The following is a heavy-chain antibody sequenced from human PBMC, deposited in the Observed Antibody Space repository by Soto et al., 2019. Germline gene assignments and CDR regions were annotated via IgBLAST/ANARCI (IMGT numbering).Heavy chain of an antibody. V-gene: IGHV3-74*01. J-gene: IGHJ4*02. D-gene: IGHD3-22*01. CDR3: AKGPDCRGGYCCFPGDH. CDR1: GFAFSSYW. Sequence: EVQLVESGGDVVQPGGSLRLSCAASGFAFSSYWIHWVRQAPGKGLVWVSRINPSGATADYADSVKGRFTISRDNAHNLVYLQMNSLRGEDTAVYYCAKGPDCRGGYCCFPGDHWGQGTLVAVSS. CDR2: INPSGATA.